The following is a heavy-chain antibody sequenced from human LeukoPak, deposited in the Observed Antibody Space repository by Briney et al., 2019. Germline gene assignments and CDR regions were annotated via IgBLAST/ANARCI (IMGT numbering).Heavy chain of an antibody. CDR2: ISYDGSNK. D-gene: IGHD2-15*01. Sequence: PGGSLRLSCAASGFTFSSYGMHWVRQAPGKGLEWVAVISYDGSNKYYADSVKGRFTISRDNSKNTLYLQMNSLRAEDTAVYYCAKGLRSHYSLDYWGQGTLVTVSS. V-gene: IGHV3-30*18. J-gene: IGHJ4*02. CDR1: GFTFSSYG. CDR3: AKGLRSHYSLDY.